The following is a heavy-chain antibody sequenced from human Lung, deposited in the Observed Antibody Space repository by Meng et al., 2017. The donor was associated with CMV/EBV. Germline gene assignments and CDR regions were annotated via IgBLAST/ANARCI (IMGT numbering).Heavy chain of an antibody. CDR1: GFTFSNYW. J-gene: IGHJ6*02. V-gene: IGHV3-74*01. CDR2: INSDGSIR. CDR3: ALMTWDRELLSMDV. Sequence: ESXKISXAASGFTFSNYWMHWVRQAPGKGLMWVSRINSDGSIRNYADSVKGRFTISRDNAKNTLYLEMNSLRAEDTAVYFCALMTWDRELLSMDVWGQGTXVTVSS. D-gene: IGHD3-9*01.